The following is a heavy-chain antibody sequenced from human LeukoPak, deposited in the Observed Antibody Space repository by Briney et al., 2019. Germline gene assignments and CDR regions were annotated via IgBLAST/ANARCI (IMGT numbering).Heavy chain of an antibody. V-gene: IGHV4-61*09. J-gene: IGHJ5*02. CDR2: ISTTGST. Sequence: SETLSLTCTVSGGSISSGFYYWNWIRQPAGNGLEWIGHISTTGSTNYNPSLKSRVTISVDTSKNQFSLKLSSVTAADTAVYYYARGGMIKVDPWGQGTLVTVSS. CDR3: ARGGMIKVDP. D-gene: IGHD3-16*01. CDR1: GGSISSGFYY.